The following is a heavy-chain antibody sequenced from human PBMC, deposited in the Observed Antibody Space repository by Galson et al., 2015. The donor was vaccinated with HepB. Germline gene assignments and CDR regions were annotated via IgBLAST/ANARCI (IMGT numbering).Heavy chain of an antibody. CDR3: ATGASYGPGGWWFDP. CDR1: GFTFSSYG. CDR2: IWYDGSNK. V-gene: IGHV3-33*01. Sequence: SLRLSCAASGFTFSSYGIHWVRQAPGKGLEWVAVIWYDGSNKYYADSVKGRFTISRDNSKNTLYLQMNSLRAEDTAVYYCATGASYGPGGWWFDPWGQGTPVTVSS. D-gene: IGHD5-18*01. J-gene: IGHJ5*02.